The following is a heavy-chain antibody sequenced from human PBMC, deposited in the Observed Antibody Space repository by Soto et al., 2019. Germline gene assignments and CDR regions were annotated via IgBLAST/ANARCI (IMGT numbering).Heavy chain of an antibody. CDR2: ISYDGSNK. V-gene: IGHV3-30-3*01. CDR1: GFTFSSYA. D-gene: IGHD3-22*01. Sequence: GGSLRLSCAASGFTFSSYAMHWVRQAPGKGLEWVAVISYDGSNKYYADSVKGRFTISRDNSKNTLYLQMNSLRAEDTAVYYCARGGVVHYDSSGYYRNDAFDIWGQGTMVTVSS. CDR3: ARGGVVHYDSSGYYRNDAFDI. J-gene: IGHJ3*02.